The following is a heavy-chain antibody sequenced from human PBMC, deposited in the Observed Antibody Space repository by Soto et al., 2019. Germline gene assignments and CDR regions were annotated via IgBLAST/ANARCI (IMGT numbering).Heavy chain of an antibody. CDR3: ARAEQWLASIDY. J-gene: IGHJ4*02. V-gene: IGHV1-3*01. Sequence: QVQLVQSGAEVKKPGASVKVSCKASGYTFTSYAMHWVRQAPGQRLEWMGWINAGNGNTKYSQKFQGRVTITRDTSASTAYMELSSLRSEDTAVYYCARAEQWLASIDYWGQGTLVTVSS. D-gene: IGHD6-19*01. CDR2: INAGNGNT. CDR1: GYTFTSYA.